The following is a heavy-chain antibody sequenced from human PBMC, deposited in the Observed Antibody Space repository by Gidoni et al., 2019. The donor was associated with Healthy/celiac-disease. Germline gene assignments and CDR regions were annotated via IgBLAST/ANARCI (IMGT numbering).Heavy chain of an antibody. J-gene: IGHJ4*02. Sequence: QVQLQESGPGLVKPSETLSLTCTVSGGSISSYYWSWIRQHPGKGLEWIGYIYYSGSTNYNPSLKSRVTISVDTSKTQFSLKLSSVTAADTAVYYCARFTRGYNVFDYWGQGTLVTVSS. CDR1: GGSISSYY. V-gene: IGHV4-59*01. CDR3: ARFTRGYNVFDY. CDR2: IYYSGST. D-gene: IGHD5-18*01.